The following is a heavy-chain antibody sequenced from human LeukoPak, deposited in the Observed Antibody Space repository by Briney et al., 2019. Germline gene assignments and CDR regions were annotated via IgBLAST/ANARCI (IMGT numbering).Heavy chain of an antibody. CDR3: ARGLGFIVVVTSSPDAFDI. CDR1: GYTFTGYY. Sequence: ASVKVSCEASGYTFTGYYMHWVRQAPGQGLEWMGWINPNSGGTNYAQKFQGRVTLTSDTSISTGYMELNSPRSDDTAVYYCARGLGFIVVVTSSPDAFDIWGQGTMVTVSS. V-gene: IGHV1-2*02. CDR2: INPNSGGT. D-gene: IGHD2-21*02. J-gene: IGHJ3*02.